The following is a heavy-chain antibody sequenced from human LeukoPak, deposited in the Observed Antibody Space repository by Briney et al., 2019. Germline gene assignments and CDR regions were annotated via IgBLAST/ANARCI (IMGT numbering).Heavy chain of an antibody. CDR2: INPNSGGT. V-gene: IGHV1-2*06. CDR1: GGTFTGYY. CDR3: ATSSVRGRGYSYGMFDY. J-gene: IGHJ4*02. Sequence: ASVKVSCKASGGTFTGYYMHWVRQAPGQGLEWMGRINPNSGGTNYAQKFQGRVTMTRDTSISTAYMELSRLRSDDTAVYYCATSSVRGRGYSYGMFDYWGQGTLVTVSS. D-gene: IGHD5-18*01.